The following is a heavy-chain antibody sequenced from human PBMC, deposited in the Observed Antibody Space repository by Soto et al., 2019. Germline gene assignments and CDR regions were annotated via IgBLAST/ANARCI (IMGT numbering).Heavy chain of an antibody. D-gene: IGHD2-2*01. CDR3: ARGADIVVVPAAPGAFAF. CDR2: IYYSGST. V-gene: IGHV4-59*01. Sequence: SETLSLTCTVSGGSISSYYWSWIRQPPGKGLEWIGYIYYSGSTNYNPSLKSRVTISVDTSKNQFSLKLSSVTAADTAVYYCARGADIVVVPAAPGAFAFWGQGTMVTVSS. J-gene: IGHJ3*01. CDR1: GGSISSYY.